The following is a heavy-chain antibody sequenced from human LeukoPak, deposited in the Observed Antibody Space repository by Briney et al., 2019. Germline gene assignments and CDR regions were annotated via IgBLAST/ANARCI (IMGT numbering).Heavy chain of an antibody. D-gene: IGHD6-19*01. V-gene: IGHV4-34*01. CDR1: GGSISSYY. Sequence: SETLSLTCTVSGGSISSYYWSWIRQPPGKGLEWIGEINHSGSTNYNPSLKSRVTISVDTSKNQFSLKLSSVTAADTAVYYCARLGSSGWYGVTYDYWGQGTLVTVSS. CDR2: INHSGST. CDR3: ARLGSSGWYGVTYDY. J-gene: IGHJ4*02.